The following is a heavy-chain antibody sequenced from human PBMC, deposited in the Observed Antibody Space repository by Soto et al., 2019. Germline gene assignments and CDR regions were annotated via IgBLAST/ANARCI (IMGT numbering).Heavy chain of an antibody. CDR2: ISSSSSYI. Sequence: EVQLVESGGGLVKPGGSLRLSCAASGFTFSSYSMNWVRQAPGKGLEWVSSISSSSSYIYYADSVKGRFTTSRDNAKNSLYLQMNSLRAEVTAVYYCASFNPPPDSSTTVPDYWGQGTLVTVSS. V-gene: IGHV3-21*01. CDR3: ASFNPPPDSSTTVPDY. CDR1: GFTFSSYS. D-gene: IGHD4-17*01. J-gene: IGHJ4*02.